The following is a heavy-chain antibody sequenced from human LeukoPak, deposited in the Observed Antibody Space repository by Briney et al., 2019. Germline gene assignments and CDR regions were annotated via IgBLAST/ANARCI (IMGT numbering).Heavy chain of an antibody. CDR1: GFTFSSYW. V-gene: IGHV3-74*01. D-gene: IGHD6-19*01. CDR3: ARDDSSGWWGADAFDI. J-gene: IGHJ3*02. CDR2: INSDGSST. Sequence: GGSLRLSCAASGFTFSSYWMHWVRQAPGKGLVWVSRINSDGSSTSYADSAKGRFTISRDNAKNTLYLQMNSLRAEDTAVYYCARDDSSGWWGADAFDIWGQGTMVTVSS.